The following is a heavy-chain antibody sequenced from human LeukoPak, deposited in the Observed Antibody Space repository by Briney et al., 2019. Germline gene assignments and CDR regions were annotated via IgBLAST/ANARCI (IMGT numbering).Heavy chain of an antibody. CDR1: GASIRSGDYY. V-gene: IGHV4-30-4*01. CDR2: IYDSGST. Sequence: PSQTLSLTCTVSGASIRSGDYYWSWLRQPPGKGLEWIGYIYDSGSTYYNPSLKSRITISVDTSENRFSLKLSSVTATDTAVYYCARDCSGGSCYGAFDIWGQGTMVTVSS. CDR3: ARDCSGGSCYGAFDI. J-gene: IGHJ3*02. D-gene: IGHD2-15*01.